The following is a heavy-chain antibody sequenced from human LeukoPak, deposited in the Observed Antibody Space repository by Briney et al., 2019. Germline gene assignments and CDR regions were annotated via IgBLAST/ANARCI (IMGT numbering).Heavy chain of an antibody. CDR1: GYTLTELS. J-gene: IGHJ4*02. Sequence: GASVKVSCKVSGYTLTELSMHWVRQAPGKGLEWMGGFDPEDGETIYAQKFQGRVTMTEDTSTDTAYMELSSLRSEDTAVYYCATVLGNYDILTGHFLYWGQGTLVTVSS. D-gene: IGHD3-9*01. V-gene: IGHV1-24*01. CDR3: ATVLGNYDILTGHFLY. CDR2: FDPEDGET.